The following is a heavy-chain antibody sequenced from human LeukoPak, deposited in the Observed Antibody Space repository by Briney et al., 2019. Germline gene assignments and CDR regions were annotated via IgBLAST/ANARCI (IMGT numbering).Heavy chain of an antibody. J-gene: IGHJ4*02. Sequence: SQILSLTCTVSGGSISSGGYYWSWIRQHPGKGLEWIGYIYYSGSTYYNPSLKSRVTISVDTSKNQFSLKLTSVTAADTAVYYCARAVYGGNSDYWGQGTLVTVSS. CDR2: IYYSGST. V-gene: IGHV4-31*03. CDR1: GGSISSGGYY. CDR3: ARAVYGGNSDY. D-gene: IGHD4-23*01.